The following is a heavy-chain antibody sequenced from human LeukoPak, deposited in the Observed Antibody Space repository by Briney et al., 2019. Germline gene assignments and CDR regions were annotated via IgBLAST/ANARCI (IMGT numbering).Heavy chain of an antibody. D-gene: IGHD3-22*01. CDR1: GYTFTGYY. CDR3: AREGGVGTMIVVDSFDY. CDR2: INPNSGGT. Sequence: ASVKVSCKASGYTFTGYYMHWVRQAPGQGLEWMGWINPNSGGTNYAQKFQGRVTMTRDTSISTAYMELSRLRSDDTAVYYCAREGGVGTMIVVDSFDYWGQGTLVTVSS. J-gene: IGHJ4*02. V-gene: IGHV1-2*02.